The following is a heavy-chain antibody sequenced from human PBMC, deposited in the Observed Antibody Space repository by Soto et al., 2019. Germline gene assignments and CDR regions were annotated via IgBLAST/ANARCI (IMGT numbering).Heavy chain of an antibody. CDR3: AKSSSGWYFDY. CDR1: GFTFSSYG. Sequence: GGSLRLSCAASGFTFSSYGMHWVRQAPGKGLEWVAVISYDGSNKYYADSVKGRFTISRDNSKNTLYLQMNSLRAEDTAVYYCAKSSSGWYFDYWGQGTLVTVSS. J-gene: IGHJ4*02. V-gene: IGHV3-30*18. CDR2: ISYDGSNK. D-gene: IGHD6-19*01.